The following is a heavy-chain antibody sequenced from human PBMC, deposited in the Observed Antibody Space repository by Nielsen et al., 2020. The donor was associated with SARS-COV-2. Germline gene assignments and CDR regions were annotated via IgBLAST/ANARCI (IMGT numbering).Heavy chain of an antibody. CDR1: GFTFRNYG. J-gene: IGHJ6*02. CDR2: ISYDGSDK. Sequence: GGSLRLSCAAAGFTFRNYGVHWVRQAPGKGLEWVAVISYDGSDKYYADSVTGRFTISRDNSKNTLYLHMNGLRAEDTAVYYCVTGGQWLVRHPYGMEVWGQGTTVTVSS. V-gene: IGHV3-30*03. CDR3: VTGGQWLVRHPYGMEV. D-gene: IGHD6-19*01.